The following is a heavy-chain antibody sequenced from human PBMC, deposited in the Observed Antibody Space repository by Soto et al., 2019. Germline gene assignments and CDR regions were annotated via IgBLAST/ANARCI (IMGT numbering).Heavy chain of an antibody. CDR1: GGSFSGYY. Sequence: SETLSLTCAVYGGSFSGYYWSWIRQPPGKGLEWIGEINHSGSTNYNPSLKSRVTISVDTSKNQFSLKLSSVTAADTAVYYCARVQSDFWSGLYYYYYYMDVWGKGTTVTVSS. J-gene: IGHJ6*03. D-gene: IGHD3-3*01. CDR3: ARVQSDFWSGLYYYYYYMDV. CDR2: INHSGST. V-gene: IGHV4-34*01.